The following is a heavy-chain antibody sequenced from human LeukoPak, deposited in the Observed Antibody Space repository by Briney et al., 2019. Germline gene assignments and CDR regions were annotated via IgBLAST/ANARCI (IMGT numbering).Heavy chain of an antibody. CDR3: ARDAAYYYDSSGYYVDY. D-gene: IGHD3-22*01. Sequence: GGSLRLSCAASGFTFSDYYMSWIRQAPGKGLEWVSYISSSSSTIYYADSVKGRFTISRDNAKNSLYLQMHSLRAEDTAVYYCARDAAYYYDSSGYYVDYWGQGTLVTVSS. CDR2: ISSSSSTI. V-gene: IGHV3-11*04. CDR1: GFTFSDYY. J-gene: IGHJ4*02.